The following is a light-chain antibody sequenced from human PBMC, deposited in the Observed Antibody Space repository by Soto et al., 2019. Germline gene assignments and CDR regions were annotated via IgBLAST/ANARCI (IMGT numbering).Light chain of an antibody. V-gene: IGKV3-20*01. CDR1: QSVSSSY. CDR2: GAS. CDR3: QQYGSSPWT. Sequence: EFVLTQSPGTLSLSPGERATLSCRASQSVSSSYLAWYQQKPGQAPRLLIYGASTRATGIPDRFSGSGSGTDFTLTISRLEPEDFAVDYGQQYGSSPWTFGQGTKVDI. J-gene: IGKJ1*01.